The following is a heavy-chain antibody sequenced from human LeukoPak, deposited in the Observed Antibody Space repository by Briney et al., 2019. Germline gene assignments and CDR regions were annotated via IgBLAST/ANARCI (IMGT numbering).Heavy chain of an antibody. CDR2: IYYSGST. CDR1: GGSISSYY. V-gene: IGHV4-59*01. J-gene: IGHJ6*03. CDR3: ARASYYYYMDV. Sequence: SETLSLTCTVSGGSISSYYWSWIRQPPGKGLEWIAYIYYSGSTNYNPSLKSRVTISVDTSKNQFSLKLSSVTAADTAVYYCARASYYYYMDVWGKGTTVTISS.